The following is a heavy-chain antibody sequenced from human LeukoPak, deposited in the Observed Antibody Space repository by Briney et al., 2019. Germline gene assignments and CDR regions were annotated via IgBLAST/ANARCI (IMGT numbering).Heavy chain of an antibody. V-gene: IGHV3-23*01. CDR1: GFTFSSYA. Sequence: SGGSLRLSCAASGFTFSSYAMSWVRQAPGKGLEWVSAISGSGGSTYYADSVKGRFTISRDNSKNTLYLQMNSLRAEDTAVYYCAKQTLSGWEYYFDYWGQGTLVTVSS. J-gene: IGHJ4*02. CDR2: ISGSGGST. D-gene: IGHD6-25*01. CDR3: AKQTLSGWEYYFDY.